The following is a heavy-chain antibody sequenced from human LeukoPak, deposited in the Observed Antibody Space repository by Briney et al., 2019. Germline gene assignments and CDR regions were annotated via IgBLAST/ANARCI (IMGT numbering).Heavy chain of an antibody. D-gene: IGHD4-23*01. CDR1: GGSISSYY. CDR3: ARVRRGDYGGYWYFDL. V-gene: IGHV4-59*01. J-gene: IGHJ2*01. Sequence: PSETLSLTCTVSGGSISSYYWSWIRQPPGKGLEWIGYIYYSGSTNYNPSLKSRVTISVDTSKNQFSLKLSSVTAADTAVYYCARVRRGDYGGYWYFDLRGRGTLVTVSS. CDR2: IYYSGST.